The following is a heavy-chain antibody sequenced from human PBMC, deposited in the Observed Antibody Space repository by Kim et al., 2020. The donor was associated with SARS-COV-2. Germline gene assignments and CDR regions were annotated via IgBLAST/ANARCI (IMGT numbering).Heavy chain of an antibody. J-gene: IGHJ4*02. CDR1: GDSITSGGYY. D-gene: IGHD7-27*01. CDR3: ARDDSLGGFDY. Sequence: SETLSLTCTVSGDSITSGGYYWNWIRQQPGKGLEWIGPIYYGGNTHYIPSLKSRLTISVDTSKNHFSLNLNSATAADTAVYYCARDDSLGGFDYWGQGILVTVSA. V-gene: IGHV4-31*03. CDR2: IYYGGNT.